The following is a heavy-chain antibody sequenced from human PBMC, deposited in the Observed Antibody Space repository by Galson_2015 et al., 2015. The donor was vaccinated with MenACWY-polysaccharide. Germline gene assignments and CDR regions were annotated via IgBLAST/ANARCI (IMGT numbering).Heavy chain of an antibody. CDR1: GFIFSNYH. V-gene: IGHV3-48*01. CDR2: ISSSIRTT. D-gene: IGHD2-15*01. Sequence: SLRLSCAAPGFIFSNYHMNWVRQAPGKGLEWVSYISSSIRTTYYADSVKGRFTISRDNVKNSLYLEMSNLRAEDTAVYYCAYCSGGSCYSFDYWGQGALVTVSS. CDR3: AYCSGGSCYSFDY. J-gene: IGHJ4*02.